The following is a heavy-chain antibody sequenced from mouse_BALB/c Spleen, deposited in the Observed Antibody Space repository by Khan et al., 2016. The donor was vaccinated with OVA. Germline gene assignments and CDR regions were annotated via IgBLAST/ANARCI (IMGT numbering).Heavy chain of an antibody. D-gene: IGHD2-12*01. Sequence: QIQLVQSGPELKKPGETVRISCKASGYTFTTAGMQWVQKMPGKGLKWIGWINTHSGVPKYAEDFKGRFAFSLDTSASTAYLQITNLKYEDTATXVCTRGGAADYRNDEGAMDYWGQGTSVTVSS. CDR3: TRGGAADYRNDEGAMDY. J-gene: IGHJ4*01. CDR2: INTHSGVP. CDR1: GYTFTTAG. V-gene: IGHV9-4*02.